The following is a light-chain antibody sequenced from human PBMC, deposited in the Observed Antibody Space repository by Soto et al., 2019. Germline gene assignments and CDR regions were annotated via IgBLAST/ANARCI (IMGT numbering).Light chain of an antibody. Sequence: ETVLTQSPAPLSLSPGESATLSCRASQSVSTYLAWYQQKPGQAPRLLIYDASNRVTGIPARFRGSGSGTDFTLTISSLEPDDVAVYYCQQRSNWQITLGQGTRLEIK. J-gene: IGKJ5*01. CDR1: QSVSTY. CDR2: DAS. CDR3: QQRSNWQIT. V-gene: IGKV3-11*01.